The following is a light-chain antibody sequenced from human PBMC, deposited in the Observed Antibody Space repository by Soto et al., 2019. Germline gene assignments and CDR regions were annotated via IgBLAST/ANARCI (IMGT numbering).Light chain of an antibody. Sequence: QSALTQPASVSGSPGQSITISCNGTISDLGGYNFVSWYQHHPGKAPKLMIYEDSNRHSRVPDRFSGSKSGNTASLTISGLQAADEADYYCILYTRENTDVFGTGIKVT. CDR2: EDS. V-gene: IGLV2-14*01. J-gene: IGLJ1*01. CDR3: ILYTRENTDV. CDR1: ISDLGGYNF.